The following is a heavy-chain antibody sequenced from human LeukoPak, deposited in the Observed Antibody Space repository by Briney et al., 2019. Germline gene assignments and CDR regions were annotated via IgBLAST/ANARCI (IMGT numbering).Heavy chain of an antibody. D-gene: IGHD2-2*01. CDR1: GYTFTSYD. J-gene: IGHJ6*03. V-gene: IGHV1-2*02. Sequence: GASVKVSCKASGYTFTSYDINWVRQATGQGLEWMGWINPNSGGTNYAQKFQGRVTMTRDTSISTAYMELSRLRSDDTAVYYCARVRGDKVVPADYGYYYYYMDVWGKGTTVTISS. CDR2: INPNSGGT. CDR3: ARVRGDKVVPADYGYYYYYMDV.